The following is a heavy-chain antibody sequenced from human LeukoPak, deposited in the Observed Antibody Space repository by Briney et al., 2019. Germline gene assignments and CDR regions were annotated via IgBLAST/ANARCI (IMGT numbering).Heavy chain of an antibody. CDR2: ISGSGGNT. D-gene: IGHD4-17*01. CDR1: GFTFSTYA. Sequence: GGSLRLSCAASGFTFSTYAMTWVRQAPGKGLEWVSAISGSGGNTYYADSVKGRFTISRDNSKNTLYLQMNGLRGEDTAVYYCAKGRNGDNVAEASDIWGQGTMVTVSS. CDR3: AKGRNGDNVAEASDI. V-gene: IGHV3-23*01. J-gene: IGHJ3*02.